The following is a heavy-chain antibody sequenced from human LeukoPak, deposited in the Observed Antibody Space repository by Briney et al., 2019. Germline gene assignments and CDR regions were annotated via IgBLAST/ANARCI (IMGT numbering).Heavy chain of an antibody. Sequence: PGGSLRLSCAASGFTFSSYAMSWVRQAPGRGLEWVSVISGSGDSTSYADSVKGRFTISRDNSKNTLSLQMNSLRAEDTAIYFCARSFTTKLDYWGRGTLVTVSS. CDR3: ARSFTTKLDY. D-gene: IGHD2/OR15-2a*01. CDR1: GFTFSSYA. CDR2: ISGSGDST. V-gene: IGHV3-23*01. J-gene: IGHJ4*02.